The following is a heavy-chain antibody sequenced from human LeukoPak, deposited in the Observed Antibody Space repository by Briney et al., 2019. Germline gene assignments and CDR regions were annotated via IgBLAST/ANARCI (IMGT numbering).Heavy chain of an antibody. CDR1: GYTFTGYY. CDR2: INPNSGGT. V-gene: IGHV1-2*02. J-gene: IGHJ6*03. D-gene: IGHD3-10*01. Sequence: GASVKVSCKASGYTFTGYYMHWVRQAPGQGLEWMGWINPNSGGTNYAQKFQGRVTMTRDTSISTAYMELSRLRSDDTAVYYCAGGFGGKERFYYYYYMDVWGKGTTVTVSS. CDR3: AGGFGGKERFYYYYYMDV.